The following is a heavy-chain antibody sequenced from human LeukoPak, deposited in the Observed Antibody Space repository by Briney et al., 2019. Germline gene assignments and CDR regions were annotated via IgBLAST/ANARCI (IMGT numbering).Heavy chain of an antibody. CDR2: IYTSGST. CDR1: GGSISSGSYY. J-gene: IGHJ4*02. V-gene: IGHV4-61*02. Sequence: SETLSLTCTASGGSISSGSYYWSWIRQPAGKGLEWIGRIYTSGSTNYNPSLKSRVTISVDTSKNQFSLKLSSVTAADTAVYYCARDSRISAAGRGLYYFDYWGQGTLVTVSS. D-gene: IGHD6-13*01. CDR3: ARDSRISAAGRGLYYFDY.